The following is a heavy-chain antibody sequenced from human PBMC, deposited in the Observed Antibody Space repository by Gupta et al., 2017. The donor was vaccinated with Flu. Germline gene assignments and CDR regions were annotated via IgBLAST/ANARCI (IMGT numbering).Heavy chain of an antibody. CDR3: ATENIFYDSAPYFDH. D-gene: IGHD2/OR15-2a*01. V-gene: IGHV3-15*01. CDR2: IRSKFDGGTT. Sequence: EVQLVESGGGLLKAGGSLRLSCAASGFTFGHAWMSWVRQAPGKGLEWVGRIRSKFDGGTTDYAAPVKGRFTISRDDSKNTLYLQMNSLKTEDTAVYHCATENIFYDSAPYFDHWGQGSLVTVSS. J-gene: IGHJ4*02. CDR1: GFTFGHAW.